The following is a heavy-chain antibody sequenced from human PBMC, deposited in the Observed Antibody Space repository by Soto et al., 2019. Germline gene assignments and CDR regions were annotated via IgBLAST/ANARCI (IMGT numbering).Heavy chain of an antibody. D-gene: IGHD4-17*01. J-gene: IGHJ4*02. V-gene: IGHV1-8*01. CDR3: ARVDGDPTH. CDR1: GYTFTSSD. CDR2: MSTSSGNK. Sequence: QVQLVQSGPEVKKPGASVKVSCKASGYTFTSSDINWVRQATGQGLEWMGWMSTSSGNKGYAQKCQGRVTMTRDTSISTAYMELSGLKSEDTAVDYCARVDGDPTHWGQGTLVTVSS.